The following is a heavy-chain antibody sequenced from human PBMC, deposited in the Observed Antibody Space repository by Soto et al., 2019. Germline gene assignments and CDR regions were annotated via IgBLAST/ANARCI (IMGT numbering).Heavy chain of an antibody. CDR2: IYYSGST. J-gene: IGHJ5*02. CDR1: GGSISSYY. Sequence: SETLSLTCTVSGGSISSYYWSWIRQPPGKGLEWIGYIYYSGSTNYNPSLKSRVTISVDTSKNQFSLKLSSVTAADTAVYYCAGSKSYYDSSGYYPFDTWGQGTLVTVSS. CDR3: AGSKSYYDSSGYYPFDT. D-gene: IGHD3-22*01. V-gene: IGHV4-59*01.